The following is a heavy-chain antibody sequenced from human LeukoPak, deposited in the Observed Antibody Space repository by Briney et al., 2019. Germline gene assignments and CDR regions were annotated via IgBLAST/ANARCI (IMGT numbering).Heavy chain of an antibody. CDR2: ITHSGST. J-gene: IGHJ5*02. CDR3: ARGRITIFGVANWFDP. V-gene: IGHV4-34*01. Sequence: SETLSLTCAVYGESFSGYYWSWIRQPPGKGLEWIGEITHSGSTNYNPSLKSRVTISVDTSKNQFSLKLSSVTAADTAVYYCARGRITIFGVANWFDPWGQGTLVTVSS. CDR1: GESFSGYY. D-gene: IGHD3-3*01.